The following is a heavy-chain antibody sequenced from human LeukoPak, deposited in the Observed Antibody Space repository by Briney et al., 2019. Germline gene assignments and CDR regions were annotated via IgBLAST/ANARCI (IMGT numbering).Heavy chain of an antibody. V-gene: IGHV4-34*01. Sequence: SETLSLTCAVYGGSFSGYYWSWIRQPPGKGLEWIGEINHSGSTNYNPSLKSRVTISVDTSKNQFSLKLSSVTAAGTAVYYCAREFYGDYGWFDPWGQGTLVTVSS. CDR3: AREFYGDYGWFDP. CDR2: INHSGST. CDR1: GGSFSGYY. D-gene: IGHD4-17*01. J-gene: IGHJ5*02.